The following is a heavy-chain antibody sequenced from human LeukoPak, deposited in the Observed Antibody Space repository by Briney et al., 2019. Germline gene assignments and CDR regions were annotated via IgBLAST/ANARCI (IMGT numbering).Heavy chain of an antibody. V-gene: IGHV4-39*07. J-gene: IGHJ4*02. CDR3: ARESTTVAGTFDY. CDR2: IYYSGTT. D-gene: IGHD6-19*01. Sequence: SETLSLTCTVSGGSISSSSYYWGWIRQPPGKGLEWIGSIYYSGTTSYNPSLKSRVTISVDTSKNQFSLKLSSVTAADTAMYYCARESTTVAGTFDYWGQGTLVTVSS. CDR1: GGSISSSSYY.